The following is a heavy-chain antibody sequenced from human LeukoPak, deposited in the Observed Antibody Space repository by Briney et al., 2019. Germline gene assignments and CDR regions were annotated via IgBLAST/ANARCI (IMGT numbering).Heavy chain of an antibody. CDR1: GDSISHSY. J-gene: IGHJ4*02. Sequence: SETLSLTCTVSGDSISHSYWNWMRQPPGKGLEWIGYIYYSGTTSYNPSLKSRVTISVDTSRTQFSLKLSSVTASDTAVYYRARLTYSYFDYWGQGTLVTVSS. CDR3: ARLTYSYFDY. CDR2: IYYSGTT. D-gene: IGHD2-15*01. V-gene: IGHV4-59*08.